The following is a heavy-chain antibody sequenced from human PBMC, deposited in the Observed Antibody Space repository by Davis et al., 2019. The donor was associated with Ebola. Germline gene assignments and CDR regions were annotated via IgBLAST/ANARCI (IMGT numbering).Heavy chain of an antibody. D-gene: IGHD4-17*01. J-gene: IGHJ4*02. CDR2: IVVGSGNT. V-gene: IGHV1-58*01. CDR3: AADSLSTDTPFDF. Sequence: AASVKVSCKASGLTFSSSIVQWVRHARGQRPEWIGWIVVGSGNTDYAEKFQERLTITRDMSTGTVYMDLSSLRSEDTAIYYCAADSLSTDTPFDFWGQGTLVTVSS. CDR1: GLTFSSSI.